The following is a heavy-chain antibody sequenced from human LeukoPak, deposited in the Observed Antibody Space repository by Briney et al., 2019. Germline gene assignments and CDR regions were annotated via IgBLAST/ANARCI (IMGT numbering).Heavy chain of an antibody. CDR1: GYTFTSYY. V-gene: IGHV1-46*01. D-gene: IGHD1-26*01. Sequence: ASVNVSCKASGYTFTSYYIHWVRQAPGQGLEWMGITNPSGGTTVYAQNFQGRVIMTRDTSTSTVHMDLSSLRSEDAAVYYCAREPRPVGATSFGYYFDYWGQGTLVTVSS. J-gene: IGHJ4*02. CDR2: TNPSGGTT. CDR3: AREPRPVGATSFGYYFDY.